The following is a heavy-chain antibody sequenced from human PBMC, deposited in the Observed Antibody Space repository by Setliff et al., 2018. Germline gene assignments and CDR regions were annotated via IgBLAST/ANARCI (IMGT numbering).Heavy chain of an antibody. D-gene: IGHD1-7*01. CDR2: TIPTLPLP. V-gene: IGHV1-69*10. Sequence: ASVKVSCKASGGTFAITWVRQAPGQGLEWMGGTIPTLPLPNYAVKFQGRITITADKSTSPAYMELSSLRSDDTAVYYCARNAITGTTRKYYYYMDVWGQGTTVTVSS. CDR1: GGTFA. J-gene: IGHJ6*03. CDR3: ARNAITGTTRKYYYYMDV.